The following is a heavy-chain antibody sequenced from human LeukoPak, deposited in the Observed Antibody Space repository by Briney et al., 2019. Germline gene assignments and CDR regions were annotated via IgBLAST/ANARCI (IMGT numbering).Heavy chain of an antibody. CDR3: APRVVPSLSRFGGTPDAFDI. V-gene: IGHV3-23*01. J-gene: IGHJ3*02. CDR1: GFTFSSYA. Sequence: GGSLRLSCAASGFTFSSYAMSWVRQAPGKGLEWASAISGSGGSTYYADSVKGRFTISRDNSKNTLYLQMNSLRAEDTAVYYCAPRVVPSLSRFGGTPDAFDIWGQGTMVTVSS. D-gene: IGHD2-2*01. CDR2: ISGSGGST.